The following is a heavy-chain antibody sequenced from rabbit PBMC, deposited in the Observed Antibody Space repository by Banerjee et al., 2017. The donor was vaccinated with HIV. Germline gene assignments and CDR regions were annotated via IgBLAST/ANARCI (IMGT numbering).Heavy chain of an antibody. CDR3: ARDPYVNSNAYYNL. Sequence: QSLEESGGDLVKPGASLTLTCTASGIDFSSYYYMCWVRQAPGKGLEWIGCIYTGSGSTYYASSGSTYYASWAKGRFTISKTSSTTVTLQMTSLTAADTATYFCARDPYVNSNAYYNLWGQVTLVTVS. CDR1: GIDFSSYYY. D-gene: IGHD1-1*01. J-gene: IGHJ4*01. V-gene: IGHV1S40*01. CDR2: IYTGSGSTYYASSGST.